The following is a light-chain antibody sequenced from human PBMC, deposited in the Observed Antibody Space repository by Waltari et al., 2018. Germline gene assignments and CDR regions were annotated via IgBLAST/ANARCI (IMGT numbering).Light chain of an antibody. CDR3: AAWDDSLGGRWV. CDR1: APNIRTKS. J-gene: IGLJ3*02. Sequence: QSVLAQPPPASGTPGQRVTLSCSVTAPNIRTKSVTWYQQLPGKATKLVIYRSDQRPSGVPDRFSASKSGTSASLAISGLQSEDEADYYCAAWDDSLGGRWVFGGGTKVTVL. V-gene: IGLV1-44*01. CDR2: RSD.